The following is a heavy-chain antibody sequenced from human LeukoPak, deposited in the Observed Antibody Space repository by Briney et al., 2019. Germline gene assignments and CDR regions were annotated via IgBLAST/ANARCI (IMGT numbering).Heavy chain of an antibody. Sequence: SQTLSLTCAISGDSVSRNTAGWNWIRQSPSRGLEWLGRTYYRSKWYNDYAVSVKSRITINPDTSKNQFSLQLNSVTPEDTAVYYCTRDPGRGSSWYWNNWFDPWGQGTLITVSS. V-gene: IGHV6-1*01. J-gene: IGHJ5*02. CDR1: GDSVSRNTAG. CDR2: TYYRSKWYN. D-gene: IGHD6-13*01. CDR3: TRDPGRGSSWYWNNWFDP.